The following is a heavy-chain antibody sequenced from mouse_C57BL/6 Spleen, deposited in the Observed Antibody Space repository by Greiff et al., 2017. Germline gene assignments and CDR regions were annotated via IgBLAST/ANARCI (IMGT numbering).Heavy chain of an antibody. CDR3: ARIYDGYYWYFGV. D-gene: IGHD2-3*01. J-gene: IGHJ1*03. CDR2: INPSNGGT. Sequence: QVHVKQPGTELVKPGASVKLSCKASGYTFTSYWMHWVKQRPGQGLEWIGNINPSNGGTNYNEKFKSKATLTVDKSSSTAYMQLSSLTSEDSAVYYCARIYDGYYWYFGVWGTGTTVTVSS. CDR1: GYTFTSYW. V-gene: IGHV1-53*01.